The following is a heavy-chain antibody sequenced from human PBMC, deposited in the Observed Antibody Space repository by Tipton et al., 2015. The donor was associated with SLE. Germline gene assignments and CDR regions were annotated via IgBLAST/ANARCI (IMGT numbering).Heavy chain of an antibody. CDR2: IRYDGSNK. J-gene: IGHJ4*02. CDR3: AQDETGWYAGDY. CDR1: GFTFSSYG. V-gene: IGHV3-30*02. D-gene: IGHD6-19*01. Sequence: GSLRLSCAASGFTFSSYGMHWVRQAPGKGLEWVALIRYDGSNKYYADSVKGRFTISRDNSKNTLYLQMSSLRAEDTTVYYCAQDETGWYAGDYWGQGTLVTVSS.